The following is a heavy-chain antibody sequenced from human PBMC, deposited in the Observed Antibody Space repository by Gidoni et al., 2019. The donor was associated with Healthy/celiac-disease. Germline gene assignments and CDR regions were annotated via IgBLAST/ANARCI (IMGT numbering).Heavy chain of an antibody. J-gene: IGHJ3*02. CDR2: ISRNGGST. Sequence: EVQLVESGGGLVQPGGSLRLSCSASGFTFSSYAMHWVRQAPGKGLEYVAAISRNGGSTYYADSVKGRFTISRDNSKNTLYLQMSSLRAEDTAVYYCVSCSGGSCYSYAFDIWGQGTMVTVSS. V-gene: IGHV3-64D*06. D-gene: IGHD2-15*01. CDR1: GFTFSSYA. CDR3: VSCSGGSCYSYAFDI.